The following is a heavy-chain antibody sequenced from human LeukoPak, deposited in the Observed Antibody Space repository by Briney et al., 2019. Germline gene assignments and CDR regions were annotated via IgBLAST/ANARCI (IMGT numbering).Heavy chain of an antibody. CDR2: INGDGSST. V-gene: IGHV3-74*01. CDR3: ARAVAVAGTAFDI. J-gene: IGHJ3*02. D-gene: IGHD6-19*01. Sequence: QPGGSLRVSCAASGFTFSDYWMHWVRHAPGKGLVWVSHINGDGSSTSYADSVKGRFTISRDNSNNTLYLQMNSLRAEDTAVHYCARAVAVAGTAFDIWGQGTMVTVSS. CDR1: GFTFSDYW.